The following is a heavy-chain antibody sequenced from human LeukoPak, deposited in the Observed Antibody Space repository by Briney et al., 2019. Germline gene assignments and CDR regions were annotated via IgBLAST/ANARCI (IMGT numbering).Heavy chain of an antibody. CDR3: AKGGLSRITMVRGVNLDY. CDR2: INHSGST. Sequence: SETLSLTCAVYGGSFSGYYWSWIRQPPGKGLEWIGEINHSGSTNYNPSLKSRVTISVDTSKNQFSLKLSSVTAADTAVYYCAKGGLSRITMVRGVNLDYWGQGTLVTVSS. CDR1: GGSFSGYY. D-gene: IGHD3-10*01. V-gene: IGHV4-34*01. J-gene: IGHJ4*02.